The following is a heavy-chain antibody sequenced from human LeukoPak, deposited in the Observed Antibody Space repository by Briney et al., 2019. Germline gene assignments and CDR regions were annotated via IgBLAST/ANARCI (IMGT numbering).Heavy chain of an antibody. CDR1: GFTFRTYS. D-gene: IGHD3-22*01. V-gene: IGHV3-21*04. CDR2: ISGSSTYI. Sequence: GGSLRLSCVASGFTFRTYSMNWVRQAPGKGLEWVSSISGSSTYIYYADSVKGRFTISRDNAKNALYLHMSSLRADDTAVYYCVKDLRSTRQVVVIDYLNDIWGQGTLVTVSS. CDR3: VKDLRSTRQVVVIDYLNDI. J-gene: IGHJ4*02.